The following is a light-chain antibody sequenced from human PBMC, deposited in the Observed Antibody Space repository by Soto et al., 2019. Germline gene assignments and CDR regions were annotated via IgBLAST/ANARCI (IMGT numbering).Light chain of an antibody. CDR3: QQYGSSGT. Sequence: EIVLTQSPGTLSLSPGDRATLSCRASQSVSNNYLAWYQQKPGQAPRLLIYGASNRATGIPDRFSGSGSGTDCTLIIRRLEPEYFAVYYCQQYGSSGTFGQGNKVESK. V-gene: IGKV3-20*01. CDR2: GAS. CDR1: QSVSNNY. J-gene: IGKJ1*01.